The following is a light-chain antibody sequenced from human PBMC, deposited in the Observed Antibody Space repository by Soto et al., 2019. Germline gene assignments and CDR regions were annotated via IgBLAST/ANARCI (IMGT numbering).Light chain of an antibody. CDR1: HSVSSSY. CDR3: QQYGSSPPYT. V-gene: IGKV3-20*01. CDR2: GAS. Sequence: EIVLTQSPGTLSLSPGERATLSCRASHSVSSSYLAWYQQNPGQAPRLLIYGASSRATGIPDRFSGSGSGTDFTLTISRLEPEDFAVYYCQQYGSSPPYTFGQGTQLEIK. J-gene: IGKJ2*01.